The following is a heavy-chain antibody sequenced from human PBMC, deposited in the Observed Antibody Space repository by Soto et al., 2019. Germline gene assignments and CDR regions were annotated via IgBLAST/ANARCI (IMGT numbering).Heavy chain of an antibody. CDR1: GFTFSSYW. J-gene: IGHJ5*02. Sequence: PGGSLRLSCAASGFTFSSYWMSWVRQAPGKGLEWVANIKQDGSEKYYADSVKGRFTISRDNAKNSLYLQMNSLRAEDTAVYYCARVQIYYDIMTGYNNWFDPWGQGNRVPVSS. D-gene: IGHD3-9*01. V-gene: IGHV3-7*01. CDR2: IKQDGSEK. CDR3: ARVQIYYDIMTGYNNWFDP.